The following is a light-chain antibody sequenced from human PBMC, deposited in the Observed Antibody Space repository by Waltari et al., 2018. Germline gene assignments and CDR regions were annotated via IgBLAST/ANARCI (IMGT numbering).Light chain of an antibody. J-gene: IGLJ2*01. CDR3: YSYALFSTLV. CDR2: DVS. CDR1: ISDVGVYDS. Sequence: QSALTQPASVSGSPGQSITISCTGTISDVGVYDSVSWYQQHPGKAPKRLIYDVSERPSGVSNRCSGSKSGNTASLTISGLQAEDEADYYCYSYALFSTLVFGGGTKVTVL. V-gene: IGLV2-23*02.